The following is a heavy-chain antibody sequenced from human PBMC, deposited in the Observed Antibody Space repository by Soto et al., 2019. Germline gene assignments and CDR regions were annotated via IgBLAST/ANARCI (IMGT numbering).Heavy chain of an antibody. Sequence: SETLSLTCAVYGGSFSDYYWSWIRQPPGKGLEWIGQINHSGSTNYNPSLKSRVTISVDTSKNQFSLKLNSVTAADTAVYYCARASDYVWGSYRPTLYYFDYWTQGTLVTVSS. CDR2: INHSGST. CDR1: GGSFSDYY. V-gene: IGHV4-34*01. CDR3: ARASDYVWGSYRPTLYYFDY. D-gene: IGHD3-16*02. J-gene: IGHJ4*02.